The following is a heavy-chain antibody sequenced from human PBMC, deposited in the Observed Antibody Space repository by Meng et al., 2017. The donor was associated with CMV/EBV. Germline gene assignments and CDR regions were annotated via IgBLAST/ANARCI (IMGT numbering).Heavy chain of an antibody. V-gene: IGHV1-46*01. CDR2: INPSGGST. CDR3: ARESGSVGDY. Sequence: QVQVVGCGAEGKKPGASVKVSCKASGYTFTSYYMHWVRQAPRRGLEWMGIINPSGGSTSYAQKFQGRVTMTRDTSTSTVYMELSSLRSEDTAVYYCARESGSVGDYWGQGTLVTVSS. J-gene: IGHJ4*02. D-gene: IGHD1-26*01. CDR1: GYTFTSYY.